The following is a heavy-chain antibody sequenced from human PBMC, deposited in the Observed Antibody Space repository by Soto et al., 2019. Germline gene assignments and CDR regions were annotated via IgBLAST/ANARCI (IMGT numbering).Heavy chain of an antibody. CDR3: ARRGQYYDILTGPTYYFDY. CDR1: GGSISSGGYY. D-gene: IGHD3-9*01. CDR2: IYYSGST. J-gene: IGHJ4*02. V-gene: IGHV4-31*03. Sequence: SETLSLTCTVSGGSISSGGYYWSWIRQHPGKGLEWIGYIYYSGSTYYNPSLKNRVTISVDTSKNQFSLKLSSVTAADKAVYYCARRGQYYDILTGPTYYFDYWGQGTLVTVSS.